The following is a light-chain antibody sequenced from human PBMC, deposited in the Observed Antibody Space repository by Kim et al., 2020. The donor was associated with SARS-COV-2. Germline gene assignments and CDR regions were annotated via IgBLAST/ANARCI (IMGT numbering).Light chain of an antibody. CDR2: RNN. CDR3: AAWDDSLSGYV. CDR1: SSNIGSNY. Sequence: GPRVTISCSGSSSNIGSNYVYWYQQLPGTAPKLLIYRNNQRPSGVPARFSGSKSGTSASLAISGLRSEDEADYYCAAWDDSLSGYVFGTGTKVTVL. J-gene: IGLJ1*01. V-gene: IGLV1-47*01.